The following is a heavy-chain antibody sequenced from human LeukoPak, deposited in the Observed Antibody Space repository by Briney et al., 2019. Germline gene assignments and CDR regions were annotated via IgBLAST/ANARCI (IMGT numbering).Heavy chain of an antibody. CDR1: GYTFTGYY. J-gene: IGHJ4*02. CDR3: AREGLEMATINGHDY. Sequence: ASVKVSCKASGYTFTGYYMHWVRQAPGQGLEWMGWINPNSGGTNYAQKFQGRVTMTRDTSISTAYMELSRLGSDDTAVYYCAREGLEMATINGHDYWGQGTLVTVSS. V-gene: IGHV1-2*02. D-gene: IGHD5-24*01. CDR2: INPNSGGT.